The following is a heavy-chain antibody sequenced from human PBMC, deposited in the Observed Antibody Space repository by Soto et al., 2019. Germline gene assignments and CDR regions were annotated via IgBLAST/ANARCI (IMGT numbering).Heavy chain of an antibody. CDR2: ISGSGGST. V-gene: IGHV3-23*01. CDR3: AKVPEAYSSGCVALEHLPH. D-gene: IGHD6-19*01. J-gene: IGHJ1*01. Sequence: GGALRLCCAGSGFTLSSYAMSWVRQAPGKGLEWVSAISGSGGSTYYADSVKGRFTISRDNSKNTLYLQMNSLRAEDTAVYYCAKVPEAYSSGCVALEHLPHWGQRTLVTGSS. CDR1: GFTLSSYA.